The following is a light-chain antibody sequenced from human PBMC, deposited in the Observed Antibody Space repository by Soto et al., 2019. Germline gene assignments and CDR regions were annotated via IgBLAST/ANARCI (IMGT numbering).Light chain of an antibody. CDR2: GAS. Sequence: EKVMTQSPATLSVSPGERATLSCRASQSVSSNLAWYQQKPGQAPRLLIYGASTRATGIPARFSGSGSGTEFTLTISSLQSEDFAVYYCQQYKNWPQITFGQGTRLEIK. CDR1: QSVSSN. CDR3: QQYKNWPQIT. V-gene: IGKV3-15*01. J-gene: IGKJ5*01.